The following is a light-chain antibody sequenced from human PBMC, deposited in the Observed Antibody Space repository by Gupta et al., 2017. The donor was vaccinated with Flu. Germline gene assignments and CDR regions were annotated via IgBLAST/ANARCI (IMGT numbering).Light chain of an antibody. CDR1: TSDVGSYNL. Sequence: QSALTHPASVSGSPGQSITILCTGTTSDVGSYNLVPWYQQHPGKAPKLMIYEGSKRPSGVSNRFSGSQSGNTASLTISGLQAEDEADYYCCSYAGSGLYVFGTGTKVTVL. V-gene: IGLV2-23*01. CDR2: EGS. J-gene: IGLJ1*01. CDR3: CSYAGSGLYV.